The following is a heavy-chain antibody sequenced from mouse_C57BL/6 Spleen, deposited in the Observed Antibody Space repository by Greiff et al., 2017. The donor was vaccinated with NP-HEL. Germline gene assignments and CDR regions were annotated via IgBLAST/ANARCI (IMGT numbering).Heavy chain of an antibody. CDR3: ARWASGSYWYFDV. CDR1: GYSITSGYY. J-gene: IGHJ1*03. D-gene: IGHD6-1*01. V-gene: IGHV3-6*01. CDR2: ISYDGSN. Sequence: DVQLQESGPGLVKPSQSLSLTCSVTGYSITSGYYWNWIRQFPGNKLEWMGYISYDGSNNYNPSLKNRISITRDTSKNQFFLKLNSVTTEDTATYYCARWASGSYWYFDVWGTGTTVTVSS.